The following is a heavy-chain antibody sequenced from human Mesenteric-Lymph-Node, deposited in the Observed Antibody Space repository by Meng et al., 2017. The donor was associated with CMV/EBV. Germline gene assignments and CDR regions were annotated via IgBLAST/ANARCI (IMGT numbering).Heavy chain of an antibody. CDR1: FSASN. V-gene: IGHV3-21*01. J-gene: IGHJ4*02. Sequence: FSASNMNCVCQAPGKWLECVSSIRTISTYIKYAASVKGRFTISRDNAKNSLFLQMDSLRAEDTAVYYCARDAPIGYSSTWYGDYYFDSWGQGTLVTVSS. D-gene: IGHD6-13*01. CDR3: ARDAPIGYSSTWYGDYYFDS. CDR2: IRTISTYI.